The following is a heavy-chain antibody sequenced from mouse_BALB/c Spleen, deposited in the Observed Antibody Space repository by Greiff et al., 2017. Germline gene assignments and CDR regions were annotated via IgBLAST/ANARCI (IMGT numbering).Heavy chain of an antibody. CDR1: GYTFTDYA. Sequence: QVQLQQSGPELVRPGVSVKISCKGSGYTFTDYAMHWVKQCHAKSLEWIGVISTYSGNTNYNQKFKGKATMTVDKSSSTAYMELARLTSEDSAIYYCASLGDDGYWFAYWGQGTLVTVSA. J-gene: IGHJ3*01. V-gene: IGHV1-67*01. CDR3: ASLGDDGYWFAY. CDR2: ISTYSGNT. D-gene: IGHD2-3*01.